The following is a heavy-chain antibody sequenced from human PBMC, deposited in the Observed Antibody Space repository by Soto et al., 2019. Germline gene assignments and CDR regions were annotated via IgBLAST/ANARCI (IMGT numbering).Heavy chain of an antibody. V-gene: IGHV1-69*13. J-gene: IGHJ6*02. CDR1: GGTFSSYA. D-gene: IGHD6-19*01. CDR2: IIPIFGTA. Sequence: GASVKVSCKASGGTFSSYAISWVRQAPGQGLEWMGGIIPIFGTANYAQKFQGRVTITADESTSTAYMELSSLRSEDTAVYYCARDNTSPAYSSGWPYYYYGMDVWGQGTTVTVSS. CDR3: ARDNTSPAYSSGWPYYYYGMDV.